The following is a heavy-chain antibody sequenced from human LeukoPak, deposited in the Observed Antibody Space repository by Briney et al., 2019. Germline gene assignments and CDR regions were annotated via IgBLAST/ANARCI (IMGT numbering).Heavy chain of an antibody. J-gene: IGHJ4*02. CDR2: INTDGSST. Sequence: PGGSLRLSCAASGFTFSSYWVHWVRQAPGKGLVWVSRINTDGSSTNYADSVKGRFTISRDNAKNSLYLQMNSLRAEDTAVYYCARDELGVRGLAPDYWGQGTLVTVSS. CDR1: GFTFSSYW. D-gene: IGHD6-13*01. V-gene: IGHV3-74*01. CDR3: ARDELGVRGLAPDY.